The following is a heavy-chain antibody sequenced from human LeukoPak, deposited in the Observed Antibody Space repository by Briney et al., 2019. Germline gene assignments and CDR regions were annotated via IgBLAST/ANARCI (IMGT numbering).Heavy chain of an antibody. CDR2: IIPIFGTA. J-gene: IGHJ5*02. CDR3: ARGPLSLITMIVVPNWFDP. V-gene: IGHV1-69*13. CDR1: GGTFISYA. D-gene: IGHD3-22*01. Sequence: SVKVSCKASGGTFISYAISWVRQAPGQGLEWMGGIIPIFGTANYAQKFQGRVTITADESTSTAYMELSSLRSEDTAVYYCARGPLSLITMIVVPNWFDPWGQGTLVTVSS.